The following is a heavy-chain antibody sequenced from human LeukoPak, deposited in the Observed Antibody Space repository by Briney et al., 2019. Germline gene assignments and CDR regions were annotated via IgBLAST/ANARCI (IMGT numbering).Heavy chain of an antibody. CDR2: ISFDGGNK. Sequence: GRSLRLSCAASGFTFSSYGMHWVRQAPGRGLDLVAVISFDGGNKYYTGSVKGRFTISRDNSKNTLYLQMNSLRAEDTAVYYCAKDSRVTYYDFWSGYSDYWGQGTLVTVSS. D-gene: IGHD3-3*01. CDR3: AKDSRVTYYDFWSGYSDY. CDR1: GFTFSSYG. V-gene: IGHV3-30*18. J-gene: IGHJ4*02.